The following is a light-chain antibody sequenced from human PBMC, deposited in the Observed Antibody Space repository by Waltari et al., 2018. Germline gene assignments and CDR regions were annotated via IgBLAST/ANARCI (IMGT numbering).Light chain of an antibody. V-gene: IGKV3-15*01. Sequence: EIVMTQSPATLSVSPGERATLSCKASQSVITNLAWYQQKHGQPPRLLIYGASARATGIPDRFSGSGFGTEFTLAISSLQSEDSAIYYCQQYHNWPRVFGQGTKVEIK. J-gene: IGKJ1*01. CDR1: QSVITN. CDR3: QQYHNWPRV. CDR2: GAS.